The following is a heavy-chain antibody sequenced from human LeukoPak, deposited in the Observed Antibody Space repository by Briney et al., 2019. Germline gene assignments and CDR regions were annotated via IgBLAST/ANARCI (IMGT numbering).Heavy chain of an antibody. CDR2: ISGSSGHT. J-gene: IGHJ4*02. Sequence: PGGSLRLSCAASGLTFSSYAMSWVRQAPGKGLEWVSAISGSSGHTYYADSVKGRFTISRDNSKNTLYLQMNSLRAEDTALYYCAKGPTRQGYCSTTSCRDYYFDYWGQGTLVTVSS. CDR3: AKGPTRQGYCSTTSCRDYYFDY. V-gene: IGHV3-23*01. CDR1: GLTFSSYA. D-gene: IGHD2-2*01.